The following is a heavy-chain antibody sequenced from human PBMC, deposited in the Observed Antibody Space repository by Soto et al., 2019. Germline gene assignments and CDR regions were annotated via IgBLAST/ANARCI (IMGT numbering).Heavy chain of an antibody. J-gene: IGHJ6*02. D-gene: IGHD4-4*01. Sequence: PSETLSLTCTVSGGSLRSGSYYWGWIRQPPGKGLEWIGSIYYSGSTYYNPSLKSRVTISVDTSKNQFSLKLSSVTAADTAVYYCARLDVMVTTVTYYYYGMDVWGQGTTVTVSS. CDR3: ARLDVMVTTVTYYYYGMDV. CDR1: GGSLRSGSYY. CDR2: IYYSGST. V-gene: IGHV4-39*01.